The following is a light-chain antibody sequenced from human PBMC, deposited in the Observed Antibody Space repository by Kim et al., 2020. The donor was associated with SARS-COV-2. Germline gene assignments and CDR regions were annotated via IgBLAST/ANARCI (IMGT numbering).Light chain of an antibody. V-gene: IGLV6-57*02. CDR2: EDN. CDR3: QSYDSNTLV. Sequence: GKTVTISCTGSGGRVASNYVQWYQQRPGSAPTTVIYEDNKRPSGVPDRFSGSIDSSSNAASLTISGLKADDEADYYCQSYDSNTLVFGGGTQLTVL. CDR1: GGRVASNY. J-gene: IGLJ3*02.